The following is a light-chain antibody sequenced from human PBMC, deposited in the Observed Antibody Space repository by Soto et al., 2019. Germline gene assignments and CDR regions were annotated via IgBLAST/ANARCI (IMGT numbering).Light chain of an antibody. Sequence: EIVMTQSPATLSVSPGERATLSCRASQSVGSNLAWYQQKPGQAPRLLIYGASTTATGIPARFSGSGSGTEFTLTISSLQSEDFAIYFCQPYNNWPPDRTFGQGTKVEIK. V-gene: IGKV3-15*01. CDR2: GAS. CDR1: QSVGSN. CDR3: QPYNNWPPDRT. J-gene: IGKJ1*01.